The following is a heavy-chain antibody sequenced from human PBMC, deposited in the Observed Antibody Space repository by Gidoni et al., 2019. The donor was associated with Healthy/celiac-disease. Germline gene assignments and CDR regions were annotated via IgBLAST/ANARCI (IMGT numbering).Heavy chain of an antibody. D-gene: IGHD5-18*01. V-gene: IGHV3-21*01. CDR1: GFTCSSYS. Sequence: EVQLVESGGGLVTPGGSLSLSCAASGFTCSSYSMNWVRQAPGKGLEWVSSISSSSSYIYYADSVKGRFTISRDNAKNSLYLQMNSLRAEDTAVYYCARDLRLDTAMVTGGMDVWGQGTTVTVSS. CDR2: ISSSSSYI. J-gene: IGHJ6*02. CDR3: ARDLRLDTAMVTGGMDV.